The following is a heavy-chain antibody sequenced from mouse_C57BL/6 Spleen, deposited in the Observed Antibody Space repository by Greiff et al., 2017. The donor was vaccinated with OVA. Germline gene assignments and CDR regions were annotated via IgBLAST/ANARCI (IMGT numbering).Heavy chain of an antibody. V-gene: IGHV2-5*01. D-gene: IGHD6-1*01. CDR1: GFSLTSYG. Sequence: VKVVESGPGLVQPSQSLSITCTVSGFSLTSYGVHWVRQSPGKGLEWLGVIWRGGSTDYNAAFMSRLSITKDNSKSQVFFKMNSLQADDTAIYYCAQTSDSPYAMDYWGQGTSVTVSS. CDR2: IWRGGST. CDR3: AQTSDSPYAMDY. J-gene: IGHJ4*01.